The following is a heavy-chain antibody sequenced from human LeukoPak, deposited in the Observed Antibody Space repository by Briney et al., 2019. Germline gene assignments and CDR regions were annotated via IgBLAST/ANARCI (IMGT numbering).Heavy chain of an antibody. V-gene: IGHV4-34*01. D-gene: IGHD4-17*01. J-gene: IGHJ4*02. CDR3: ARGSTVTRSLDY. CDR2: INHSGST. CDR1: GGSITRFY. Sequence: SETLSLTCTVSGGSITRFYWSWIRQPPGKGLEWIGEINHSGSTNYNPSLKSRVTISVDTSKNQFSLKLSSVTAADTAVYYCARGSTVTRSLDYWGQGTLVTVSS.